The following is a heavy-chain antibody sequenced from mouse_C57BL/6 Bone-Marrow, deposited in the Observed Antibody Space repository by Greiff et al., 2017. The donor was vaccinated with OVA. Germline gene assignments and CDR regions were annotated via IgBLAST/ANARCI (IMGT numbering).Heavy chain of an antibody. J-gene: IGHJ3*01. D-gene: IGHD2-5*01. CDR1: GYTFTSYG. CDR3: GDFSNYGEWFAY. V-gene: IGHV1-81*01. Sequence: VKLMESGAELARPGASVKLSCKASGYTFTSYGISWVKQRTGQGLEWIGEIYPRSGNTYYNEKFKGKATLTADKSSSTAYLELRSVTSEDSAVYFCGDFSNYGEWFAYWGQGTLVTVSA. CDR2: IYPRSGNT.